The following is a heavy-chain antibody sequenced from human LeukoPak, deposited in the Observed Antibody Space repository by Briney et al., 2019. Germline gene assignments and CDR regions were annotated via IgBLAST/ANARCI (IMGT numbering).Heavy chain of an antibody. CDR1: GGSISSSSYY. J-gene: IGHJ4*02. CDR3: ARLTDYYDSSGSQTFDY. V-gene: IGHV4-39*01. D-gene: IGHD3-22*01. CDR2: IYYSGST. Sequence: SETLSLTCTVSGGSISSSSYYWGWIRQPPGKGLEWIGSIYYSGSTSYNPSLKSRVTISVDTSKNQFSLKLSSVTAADTAVYYCARLTDYYDSSGSQTFDYWGQGTLVTVSS.